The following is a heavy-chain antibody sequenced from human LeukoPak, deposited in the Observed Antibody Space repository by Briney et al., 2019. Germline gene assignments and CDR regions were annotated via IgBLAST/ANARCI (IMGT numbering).Heavy chain of an antibody. Sequence: PGGSLRLSCAASGFTFSNYSMNWVRQAPGKGLEWVSSISSSSSYIYYADSVKGRFTISRDNAKNSLYLQVNSLRAEDTAVYYCARAPPRIVGANLEFDSWGQGTLVTVSS. CDR2: ISSSSSYI. V-gene: IGHV3-21*01. J-gene: IGHJ4*02. D-gene: IGHD1-26*01. CDR3: ARAPPRIVGANLEFDS. CDR1: GFTFSNYS.